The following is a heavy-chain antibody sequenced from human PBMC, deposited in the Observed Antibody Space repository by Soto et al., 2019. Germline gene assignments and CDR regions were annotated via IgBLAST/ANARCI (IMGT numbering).Heavy chain of an antibody. CDR2: ISGSGGST. J-gene: IGHJ6*02. D-gene: IGHD3-9*01. CDR1: GFTFSSYA. CDR3: AKDPLGYDILTGYYEFYYYYGMDV. Sequence: GGSLRLSCAASGFTFSSYAMSWVRQAPGKGLEWVSAISGSGGSTYYADSVKGRFTISRDNSKSTLYLQMNSLRAEDTAVYYCAKDPLGYDILTGYYEFYYYYGMDVWGQGTTVTVSS. V-gene: IGHV3-23*01.